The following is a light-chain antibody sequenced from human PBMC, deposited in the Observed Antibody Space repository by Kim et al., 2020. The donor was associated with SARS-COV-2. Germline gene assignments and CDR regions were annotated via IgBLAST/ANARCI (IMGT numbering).Light chain of an antibody. Sequence: DIQMTQSPSSLSASVGDRVTITCRASQSINSHLNWYQQKPGKAPKLLIYAASSLQGGVPSRFSGSGSGTDFTLTISSLHPDDFATYYCQQSYSTLHTFGQGTKLEIK. V-gene: IGKV1-39*01. CDR2: AAS. J-gene: IGKJ2*01. CDR1: QSINSH. CDR3: QQSYSTLHT.